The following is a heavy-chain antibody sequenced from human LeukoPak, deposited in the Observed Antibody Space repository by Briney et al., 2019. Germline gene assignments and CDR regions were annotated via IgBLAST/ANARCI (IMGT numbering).Heavy chain of an antibody. J-gene: IGHJ5*02. CDR2: IRYDESNK. CDR1: GFTFSSYG. D-gene: IGHD2-2*01. Sequence: GGSLRLSCAASGFTFSSYGMHWVRQAPGKGLEWVAFIRYDESNKYYADSVKGRFTISRDNSKNTLYLQMNSLRAEDTAVYYCAKDGGYCSSTSCPEDNWFDPWGQGTLVTVSS. CDR3: AKDGGYCSSTSCPEDNWFDP. V-gene: IGHV3-30*02.